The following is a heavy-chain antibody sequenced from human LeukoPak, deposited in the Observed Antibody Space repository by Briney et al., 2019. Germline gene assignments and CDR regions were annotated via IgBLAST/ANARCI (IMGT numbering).Heavy chain of an antibody. CDR3: ARPSMVQGTNIAAFDS. J-gene: IGHJ4*02. V-gene: IGHV3-48*02. Sequence: GGSLRLPCAASGFTFNIYGMSWVRQAPGKGLEWVSYISSSSAVYYADSVKGRSTISRDNAKNSLYLQMNSLRDEDTAVYYCARPSMVQGTNIAAFDSWGQGTLVTVSS. CDR2: ISSSSAV. CDR1: GFTFNIYG. D-gene: IGHD3-10*01.